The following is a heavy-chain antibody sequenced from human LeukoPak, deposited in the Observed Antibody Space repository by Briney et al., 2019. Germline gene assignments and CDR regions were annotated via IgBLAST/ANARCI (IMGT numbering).Heavy chain of an antibody. V-gene: IGHV3-9*01. CDR1: GFTFDDYA. D-gene: IGHD6-19*01. J-gene: IGHJ4*02. CDR3: AKDIYGSGWTGDFDY. Sequence: GGSLRLSCAASGFTFDDYAMHWIRQAPGKGLEWVSGISWNSGSIGYADSVKGRFTISRDNAKNSLYLQMNSLRAEDTALYYCAKDIYGSGWTGDFDYWGQGTLVTVSS. CDR2: ISWNSGSI.